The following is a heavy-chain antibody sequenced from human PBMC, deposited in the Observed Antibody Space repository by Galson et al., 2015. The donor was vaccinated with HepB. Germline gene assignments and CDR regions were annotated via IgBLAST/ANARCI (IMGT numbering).Heavy chain of an antibody. CDR3: ARVHCSSTSCYIYYYYGMDV. CDR2: ISYDGSNK. D-gene: IGHD2-2*02. J-gene: IGHJ6*02. CDR1: GFTFSSYA. Sequence: SLRLSCAASGFTFSSYAMHWVRQAPGRGLEWVAVISYDGSNKYYADSVKGRFTISRDNSKNTLYLQMNSLRAEDTAVYYCARVHCSSTSCYIYYYYGMDVWGQGTTVTVSS. V-gene: IGHV3-30-3*01.